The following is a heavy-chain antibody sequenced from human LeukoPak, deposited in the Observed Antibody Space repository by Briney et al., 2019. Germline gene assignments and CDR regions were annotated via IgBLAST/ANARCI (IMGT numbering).Heavy chain of an antibody. Sequence: PGGSLRLSCAASGFTFSSYAMSWVRQAPGKGLEWVSGISGSGWNTYYADSVKGRFTISRDNSKNTLYLQMNSLRAEDTAVYYCAKGPYYDSSGGDYWGQGTLVTVSS. CDR2: ISGSGWNT. D-gene: IGHD3-22*01. V-gene: IGHV3-23*01. CDR3: AKGPYYDSSGGDY. CDR1: GFTFSSYA. J-gene: IGHJ4*02.